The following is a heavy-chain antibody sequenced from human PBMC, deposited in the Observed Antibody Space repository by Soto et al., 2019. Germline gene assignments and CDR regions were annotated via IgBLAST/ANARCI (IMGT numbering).Heavy chain of an antibody. CDR2: VNPNSGNT. Sequence: GASVKVSCQATGYTFTSYDIDWVRQATGQGLEWMGWVNPNSGNTGYVQKFQGRVTMTRNTSISTAYMELSSLRSEDTAVYYCATTPFIYDFWSGYPDYYYYMDVWGKGTTVTVSS. D-gene: IGHD3-3*01. CDR3: ATTPFIYDFWSGYPDYYYYMDV. J-gene: IGHJ6*03. CDR1: GYTFTSYD. V-gene: IGHV1-8*01.